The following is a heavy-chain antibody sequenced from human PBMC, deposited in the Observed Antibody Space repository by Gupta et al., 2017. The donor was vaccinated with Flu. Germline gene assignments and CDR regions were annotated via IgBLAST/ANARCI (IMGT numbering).Heavy chain of an antibody. CDR3: AREPTHYYDSSGYYPSYYYGMDV. D-gene: IGHD3-22*01. Sequence: QVQLQESGPGLVKPSQTLSLTCTVSGGSISSGSYYWSWIRQPAGKGLEWIGRIYTSGSTNYNPSLKSRVTISVDTSKNQFSLKLSSVTAADTAVYYCAREPTHYYDSSGYYPSYYYGMDVWGQGTTVTVSS. CDR2: IYTSGST. V-gene: IGHV4-61*02. CDR1: GGSISSGSYY. J-gene: IGHJ6*02.